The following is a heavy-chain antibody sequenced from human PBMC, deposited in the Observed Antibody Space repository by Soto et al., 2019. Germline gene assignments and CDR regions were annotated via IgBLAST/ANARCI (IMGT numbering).Heavy chain of an antibody. CDR3: ARRASR. Sequence: EVQLVESGGGLVQPGGSLRLSCAVSGFTFSSSEMYWVRQAPGKGLEWISYIHPSGQPIFYADSVKGRFTISRDNANNSLLLQMNSLTAEDTAVYHCARRASRWGQGTMVTVSS. J-gene: IGHJ3*01. V-gene: IGHV3-48*03. CDR1: GFTFSSSE. CDR2: IHPSGQPI.